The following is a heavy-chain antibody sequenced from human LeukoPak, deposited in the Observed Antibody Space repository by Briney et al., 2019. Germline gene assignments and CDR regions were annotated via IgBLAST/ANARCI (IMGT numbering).Heavy chain of an antibody. CDR3: ARHLGYCSSTSCYGNYYYYYMDV. Sequence: SETLSLTCTVSGGSITGYYWTWIRQPPGKGLEWVGYIYYNGTTNYNPSLKSRLTISLNTSKKQFSLNLSSVTAAGTAVYYCARHLGYCSSTSCYGNYYYYYMDVWGKGTTVTVSS. CDR1: GGSITGYY. CDR2: IYYNGTT. V-gene: IGHV4-59*01. D-gene: IGHD2-2*01. J-gene: IGHJ6*03.